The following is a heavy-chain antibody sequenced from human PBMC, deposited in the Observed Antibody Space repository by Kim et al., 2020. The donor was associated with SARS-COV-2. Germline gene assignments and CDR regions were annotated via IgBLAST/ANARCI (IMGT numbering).Heavy chain of an antibody. Sequence: ASVKVSCKVSGYTLTELSMHWVRQAPGKGLEWMGGFDPEDGETIYAQKFQGRVTMTEDTSTDTAYMELSSLRSEDTAVYYCATAPAITMVRGVPYYYYYIDVWGKGTPVTVSS. D-gene: IGHD3-10*01. CDR3: ATAPAITMVRGVPYYYYYIDV. V-gene: IGHV1-24*01. CDR2: FDPEDGET. CDR1: GYTLTELS. J-gene: IGHJ6*03.